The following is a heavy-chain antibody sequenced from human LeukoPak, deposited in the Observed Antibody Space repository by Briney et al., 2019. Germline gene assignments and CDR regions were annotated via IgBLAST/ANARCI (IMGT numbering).Heavy chain of an antibody. V-gene: IGHV4-38-2*01. Sequence: TSETLSLTCAVSGYSIRSGYYWGWIRQPPGKGLEWIGSIYHSGSTYYNPSLKSRVTISVDTSKNQFSLKLSSVTAADTAVYYCARHRACSSTSCYTGLFDYWGQGTLVTVSS. CDR2: IYHSGST. CDR1: GYSIRSGYY. CDR3: ARHRACSSTSCYTGLFDY. D-gene: IGHD2-2*02. J-gene: IGHJ4*02.